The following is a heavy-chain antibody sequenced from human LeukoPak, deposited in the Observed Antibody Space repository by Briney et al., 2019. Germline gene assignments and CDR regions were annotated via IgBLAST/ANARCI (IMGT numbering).Heavy chain of an antibody. Sequence: GGSLRLSCAASGFTVSSNYMSWVRQAPGKGLEWVSVIYSGGSTYYADSVKGRFTISRDNSKNTLYLQMNSLRAEDTAVYYCAKDFEPYSSSWYDWFDPWGQGTLVTVSS. CDR2: IYSGGST. CDR3: AKDFEPYSSSWYDWFDP. J-gene: IGHJ5*02. V-gene: IGHV3-53*01. CDR1: GFTVSSNY. D-gene: IGHD6-13*01.